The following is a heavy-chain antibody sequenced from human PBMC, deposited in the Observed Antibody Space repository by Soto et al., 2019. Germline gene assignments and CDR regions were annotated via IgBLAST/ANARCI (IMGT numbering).Heavy chain of an antibody. CDR1: GYSFTSYW. D-gene: IGHD3-3*01. CDR2: IDPSDSYT. Sequence: PGESLKISCKGSGYSFTSYWISWVRQMPGKGLEWMRRIDPSDSYTNYSPSFQGHVTISADKSISTAYLQWSSLKASDTAMYYCARLRPNYDFWSGYEYYYYYGMDVWGQGTTVTVSS. V-gene: IGHV5-10-1*01. CDR3: ARLRPNYDFWSGYEYYYYYGMDV. J-gene: IGHJ6*02.